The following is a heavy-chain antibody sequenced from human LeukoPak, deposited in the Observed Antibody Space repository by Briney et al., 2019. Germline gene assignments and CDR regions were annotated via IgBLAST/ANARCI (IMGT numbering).Heavy chain of an antibody. Sequence: SETLSLTCAVSGGSFSGYYWTWIRQPPGKGLEWIGEINHSGSANYNPSLMSRVTISLDTSKNHFSLNLSSVTAADTAVYYCARSIQLWSPPDYWGQGTLVTVSS. D-gene: IGHD5-18*01. CDR3: ARSIQLWSPPDY. V-gene: IGHV4-34*01. CDR2: INHSGSA. CDR1: GGSFSGYY. J-gene: IGHJ4*02.